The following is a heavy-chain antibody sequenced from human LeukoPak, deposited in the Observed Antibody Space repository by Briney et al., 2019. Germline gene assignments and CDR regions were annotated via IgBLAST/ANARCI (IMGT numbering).Heavy chain of an antibody. V-gene: IGHV3-30*18. J-gene: IGHJ3*02. CDR3: AKGALRFLEWLLDDAFDI. Sequence: PGGSLRLSCAASGFSVSTSYMIWVRQAPGKGLEWVAVISYDGSNKYYADSVKGRFTISRDNSKNTLYLQMNSLRAEDTAVCYCAKGALRFLEWLLDDAFDIWGQGTMVTVSS. CDR1: GFSVSTSY. CDR2: ISYDGSNK. D-gene: IGHD3-3*01.